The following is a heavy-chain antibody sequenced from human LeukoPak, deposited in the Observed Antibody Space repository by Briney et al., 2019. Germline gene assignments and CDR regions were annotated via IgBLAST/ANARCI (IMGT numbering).Heavy chain of an antibody. CDR1: GGSFSGYY. D-gene: IGHD3-3*01. CDR2: INHSGST. V-gene: IGHV4-34*01. Sequence: SETLSLTCAVYGGSFSGYYWSWIRQPPGKGLEWIGEINHSGSTNYNPSLKSRVTISVDTSKNQFSLKLSSVTAADTAVYYCARDFRNRDAFDIWGRGTMVTVSS. J-gene: IGHJ3*02. CDR3: ARDFRNRDAFDI.